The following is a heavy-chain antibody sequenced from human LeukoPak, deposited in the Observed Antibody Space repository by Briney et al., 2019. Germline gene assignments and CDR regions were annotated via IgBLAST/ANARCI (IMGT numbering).Heavy chain of an antibody. CDR2: ISSSSSYT. Sequence: GGSLRLSCAASGFTFSDYYMSWIRQAPGKGLEWVSYISSSSSYTNYADSVKGRFTISRDNAKNSLYLQMNSLRAEDTAVYYCARAMDYSGYDWAGVDYWGQGTLVTVSS. J-gene: IGHJ4*02. D-gene: IGHD5-12*01. CDR3: ARAMDYSGYDWAGVDY. V-gene: IGHV3-11*06. CDR1: GFTFSDYY.